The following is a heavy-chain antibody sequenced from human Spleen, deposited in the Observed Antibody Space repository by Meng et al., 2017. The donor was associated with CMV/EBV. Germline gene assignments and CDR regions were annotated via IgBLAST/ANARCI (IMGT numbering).Heavy chain of an antibody. CDR2: INPNSGGT. CDR3: ASPSYHCSSTSCKTYYYYGMDV. D-gene: IGHD2-2*01. Sequence: ASVKVSCKASGYTFTGYYMHWVRQAPGQGLEWMGWINPNSGGTNYAQKFQGRVTMTRDTSTSTVYMELSSLRSEDTAVYYCASPSYHCSSTSCKTYYYYGMDVWGQGTTVTVSS. CDR1: GYTFTGYY. V-gene: IGHV1-2*02. J-gene: IGHJ6*02.